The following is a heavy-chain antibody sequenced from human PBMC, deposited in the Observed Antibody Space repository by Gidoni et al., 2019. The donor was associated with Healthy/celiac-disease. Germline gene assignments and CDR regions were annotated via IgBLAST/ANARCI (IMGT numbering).Heavy chain of an antibody. Sequence: AASGFTFSSYAMRWVRQAPGKGLEWVSAISGSGGSTYYADSVKGRFTISRDNSKNTLYLQMNSLRAEDTAVYYCAKSVWFGELLYYFDYWGQGTLVTVSS. V-gene: IGHV3-23*01. CDR2: ISGSGGST. D-gene: IGHD3-10*01. J-gene: IGHJ4*02. CDR3: AKSVWFGELLYYFDY. CDR1: GFTFSSYA.